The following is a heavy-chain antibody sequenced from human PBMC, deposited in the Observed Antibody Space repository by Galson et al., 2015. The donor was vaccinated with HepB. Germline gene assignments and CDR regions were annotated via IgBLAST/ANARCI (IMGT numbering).Heavy chain of an antibody. J-gene: IGHJ4*02. D-gene: IGHD6-19*01. V-gene: IGHV3-23*01. Sequence: SLRLSCAASGFTFSSYAMSWVRQAPGKGLEWVSAISGSGGSTYYADSVKGRFTISRDNSKNTLYLQMNSLRAEDTAVYYCAKAVGSVAANWGGFDYWGQGTLVTVSS. CDR1: GFTFSSYA. CDR3: AKAVGSVAANWGGFDY. CDR2: ISGSGGST.